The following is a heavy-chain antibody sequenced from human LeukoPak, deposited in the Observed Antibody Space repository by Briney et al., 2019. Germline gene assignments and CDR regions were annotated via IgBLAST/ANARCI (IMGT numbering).Heavy chain of an antibody. CDR3: ARERTDGYKMYNWFDP. CDR1: GYTFTGYY. D-gene: IGHD5-24*01. J-gene: IGHJ5*02. Sequence: ASVKVSCKASGYTFTGYYMHWVRQAPGQGLEWMGWINPNSGGTNYAQKFQGRVTMTRDTSISTAYMELSRLRSDDTAVYYCARERTDGYKMYNWFDPWGQGTLVTVSS. V-gene: IGHV1-2*02. CDR2: INPNSGGT.